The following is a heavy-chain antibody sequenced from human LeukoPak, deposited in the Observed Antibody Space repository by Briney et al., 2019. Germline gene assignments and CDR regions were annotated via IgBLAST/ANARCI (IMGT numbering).Heavy chain of an antibody. V-gene: IGHV4-61*02. J-gene: IGHJ4*02. CDR1: GGSISSSSYY. Sequence: SQTLSLTCIVPGGSISSSSYYWSWVRHPAGKGLEWIERIYTSGSTNYNPSLKIRVTISVDTSKTQFSLRLRSVTAADTAVYYCAGSRFFECLAHFDYWGQGTLVTVSS. CDR3: AGSRFFECLAHFDY. CDR2: IYTSGST. D-gene: IGHD3-3*01.